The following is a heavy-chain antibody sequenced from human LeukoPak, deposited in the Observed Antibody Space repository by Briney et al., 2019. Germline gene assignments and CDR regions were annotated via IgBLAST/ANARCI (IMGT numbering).Heavy chain of an antibody. Sequence: QPGGSLRLSCVASGFTFSSYAMSWVRQAPGKGREWVSAISGSGGSTYYADSVKGRFTISRDNSKTTLYLQMNSLRADDPAVYYCAKKESGYCSSTSCYTDAFDIWGQGTMVTVSS. D-gene: IGHD2-2*02. V-gene: IGHV3-23*01. J-gene: IGHJ3*02. CDR1: GFTFSSYA. CDR3: AKKESGYCSSTSCYTDAFDI. CDR2: ISGSGGST.